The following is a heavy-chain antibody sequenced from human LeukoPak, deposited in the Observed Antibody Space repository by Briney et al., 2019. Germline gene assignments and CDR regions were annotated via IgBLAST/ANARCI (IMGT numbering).Heavy chain of an antibody. CDR3: ARESIAAREYYYGMDV. J-gene: IGHJ6*02. CDR2: IWYDGSNK. V-gene: IGHV3-33*01. D-gene: IGHD6-6*01. CDR1: GFTFSSYG. Sequence: GGSLRLSCAASGFTFSSYGMHWVRQAPGKGLEWVAVIWYDGSNKYYADSVKGRFTISRDNSKNTLYLQMNSLRAEDTAVYYCARESIAAREYYYGMDVWGQGTTVTVSS.